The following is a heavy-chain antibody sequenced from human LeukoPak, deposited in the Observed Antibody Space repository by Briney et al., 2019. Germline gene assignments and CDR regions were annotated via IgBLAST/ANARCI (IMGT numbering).Heavy chain of an antibody. V-gene: IGHV3-23*01. Sequence: GGSLRLSCAASGFTFGSYAMSWVRQAPGKGLEWVSDINGSGGTTYYADSVKGRFTISRDNSKNTLYLQMNSLRAEDTAVYYCANPPTVTKTRFDSWGQGTLVTVSS. CDR2: INGSGGTT. J-gene: IGHJ5*01. CDR1: GFTFGSYA. CDR3: ANPPTVTKTRFDS. D-gene: IGHD4-17*01.